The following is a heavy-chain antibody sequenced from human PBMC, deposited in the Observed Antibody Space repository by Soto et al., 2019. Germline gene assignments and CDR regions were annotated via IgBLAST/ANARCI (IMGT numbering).Heavy chain of an antibody. CDR1: GYTFTNYD. J-gene: IGHJ4*02. V-gene: IGHV1-8*01. CDR3: ARGAQPIGW. CDR2: MNPNNGRT. Sequence: ASVKVSCKASGYTFTNYDINWVRQATGQGLEWMGWMNPNNGRTNYAPKFQGRVTMTRDTSTSTAYMELSSLTSEDTAIYYCARGAQPIGWWGQGALVTVS. D-gene: IGHD6-19*01.